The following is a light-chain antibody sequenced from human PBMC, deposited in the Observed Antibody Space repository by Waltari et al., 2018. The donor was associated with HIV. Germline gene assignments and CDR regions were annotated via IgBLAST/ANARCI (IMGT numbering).Light chain of an antibody. V-gene: IGLV1-40*01. Sequence: QSVLPQPPSVSGAPGQRVTIPCTGRSANIAAGYDVHRYQQLPGTAPKLLIYGNSNRPSGVPDRFSGSKSGTSASLAITGLQAEDEADYYCQSYDSSLSVVVFGGGTKLTVL. CDR1: SANIAAGYD. J-gene: IGLJ2*01. CDR3: QSYDSSLSVVV. CDR2: GNS.